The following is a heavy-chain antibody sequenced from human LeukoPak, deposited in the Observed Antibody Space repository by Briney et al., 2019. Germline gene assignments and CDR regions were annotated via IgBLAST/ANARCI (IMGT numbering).Heavy chain of an antibody. V-gene: IGHV4-59*02. CDR2: IHDTGST. D-gene: IGHD1-26*01. CDR3: ARGSTDVYWYLDV. CDR1: GSSVSTFY. Sequence: SETLSLXCIVSGSSVSTFYWSWLRQSPGTGLEWIGFIHDTGSTAYNPSLKSRVTISLETSKNQLSLMLTSVTAADTAMYYCARGSTDVYWYLDVWGRGTLVTVSS. J-gene: IGHJ2*01.